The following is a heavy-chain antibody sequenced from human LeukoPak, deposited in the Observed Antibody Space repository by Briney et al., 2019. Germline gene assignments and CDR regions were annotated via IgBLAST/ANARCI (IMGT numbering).Heavy chain of an antibody. V-gene: IGHV4-59*01. D-gene: IGHD3-9*01. CDR1: GVSLSSYF. CDR3: ARGLKSYDILTAYYTFPYFDY. Sequence: KASETLSLTCTVSGVSLSSYFWTWIRQPPGKGLEWIGYISYSGRPNHNPSLKSRVTISVDTSKNQFSLKLSSVTVADTAVYYCARGLKSYDILTAYYTFPYFDYWGQGALVTVSS. CDR2: ISYSGRP. J-gene: IGHJ4*02.